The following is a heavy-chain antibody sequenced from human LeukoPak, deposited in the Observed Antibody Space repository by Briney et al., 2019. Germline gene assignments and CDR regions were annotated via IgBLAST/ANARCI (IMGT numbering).Heavy chain of an antibody. CDR1: GFTFSSYG. V-gene: IGHV3-33*01. Sequence: GRSLRLSCAASGFTFSSYGMHWVRQAPGKGLEWVAFIRYDGSNKYYADSVKGRFTISRDNAKNSLYLQMNSLRAEDTAVYYCARAVDFDYWGQGTLVTVSS. J-gene: IGHJ4*02. CDR2: IRYDGSNK. CDR3: ARAVDFDY.